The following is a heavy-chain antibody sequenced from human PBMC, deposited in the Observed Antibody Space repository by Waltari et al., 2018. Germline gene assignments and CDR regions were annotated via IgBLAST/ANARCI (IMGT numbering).Heavy chain of an antibody. Sequence: EVQLVESGGGFVQPGGSLRLSCAVSGFTFSSFAMSWVRQAPGKGLEWVSTITASGVSTYYADSVKGRFTISRDNSKNTLYLQMNSLRGEDSALYYCAKDRAYSGSYRGGDTWGQGTLVTVSS. CDR3: AKDRAYSGSYRGGDT. V-gene: IGHV3-23*04. CDR1: GFTFSSFA. D-gene: IGHD1-26*01. J-gene: IGHJ5*02. CDR2: ITASGVST.